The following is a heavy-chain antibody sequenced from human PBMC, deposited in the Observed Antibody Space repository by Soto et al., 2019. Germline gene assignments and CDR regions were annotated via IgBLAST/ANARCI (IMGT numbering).Heavy chain of an antibody. CDR3: ARDYYKYYDSSGYYRSPAY. CDR2: ISYDGTKK. V-gene: IGHV3-30*03. Sequence: GGSLRLSCAGSGFTFSSFGMDWVRQAPGKGLEWVAAISYDGTKKDHADSVKGRFTISRDNSRNTLFLQMNSLRAEDTAVYYCARDYYKYYDSSGYYRSPAYWGQGTLVTVSS. D-gene: IGHD3-22*01. CDR1: GFTFSSFG. J-gene: IGHJ4*02.